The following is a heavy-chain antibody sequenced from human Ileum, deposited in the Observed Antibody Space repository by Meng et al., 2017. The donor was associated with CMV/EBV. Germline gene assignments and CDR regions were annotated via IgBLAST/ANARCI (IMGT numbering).Heavy chain of an antibody. D-gene: IGHD3-10*01. CDR3: ARDSYHYGSSTYNWFDP. Sequence: SETLSLTCTVSGDSISTYWWSWIRQSPGKGLEWIGYIHHSGTTNHNPSLRSRVIMSVDTSNNQFSLKLTSVTAADTAVYYCARDSYHYGSSTYNWFDPWGQGILVTVSS. V-gene: IGHV4-59*01. CDR1: GDSISTYW. J-gene: IGHJ5*02. CDR2: IHHSGTT.